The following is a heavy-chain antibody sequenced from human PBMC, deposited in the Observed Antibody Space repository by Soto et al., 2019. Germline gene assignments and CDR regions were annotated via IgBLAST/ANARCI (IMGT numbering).Heavy chain of an antibody. V-gene: IGHV4-30-4*01. CDR2: IYYSGST. D-gene: IGHD3-22*01. Sequence: SETLSLTCTVSGGSISSGDYYWSWIRQPPGKGLEWIGYIYYSGSTYYNPSLKSRVTISVDTSKNQFSLKLSSVTAADTAVYYCARALRITMIVVDNHWFDPWGQGTLVTVS. CDR1: GGSISSGDYY. J-gene: IGHJ5*02. CDR3: ARALRITMIVVDNHWFDP.